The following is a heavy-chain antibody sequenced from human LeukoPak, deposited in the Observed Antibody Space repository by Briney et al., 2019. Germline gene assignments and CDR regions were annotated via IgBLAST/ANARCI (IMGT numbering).Heavy chain of an antibody. CDR1: GFTFDDYA. D-gene: IGHD3-22*01. J-gene: IGHJ4*02. CDR2: ISWNSGSI. V-gene: IGHV3-9*01. Sequence: PGRSLRLSCAASGFTFDDYAMPWVRQAPGKGLEWVSGISWNSGSIGYADSVKGRFTISRDNAKNSLYLQMNSLRAEDTALYYCAKDGGNGYDYGVYFDYWGQGTLVTVSS. CDR3: AKDGGNGYDYGVYFDY.